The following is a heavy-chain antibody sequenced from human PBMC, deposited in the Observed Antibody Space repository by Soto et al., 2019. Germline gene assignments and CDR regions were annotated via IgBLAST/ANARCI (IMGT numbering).Heavy chain of an antibody. D-gene: IGHD3-16*01. V-gene: IGHV3-23*01. CDR1: GVTFSSYP. CDR3: VAGEFFGY. J-gene: IGHJ4*02. Sequence: GGAVRLSGSAAGVTFSSYPMSWVRQAPGKGLEWGSAISGRGVSTSYTDSVEGRFTLPRDNSKHTLYVQMNSLRAAETAVYYCVAGEFFGYWGQGPLVTVPS. CDR2: ISGRGVST.